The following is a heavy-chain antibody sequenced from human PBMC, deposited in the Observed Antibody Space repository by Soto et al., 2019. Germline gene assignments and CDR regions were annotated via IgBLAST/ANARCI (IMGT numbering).Heavy chain of an antibody. V-gene: IGHV4-59*08. J-gene: IGHJ6*03. D-gene: IGHD3-3*01. CDR2: IYYSGST. Sequence: SETLSLTCTVSGGSISSYYWSWIRQPPGKGLEWIGYIYYSGSTNYNPSLKSRVTISVDTSKNQFSLKLSSVTAADTAVYYCARQGGDFWSGETSYYYYYMYVWGKGTTVTVSS. CDR3: ARQGGDFWSGETSYYYYYMYV. CDR1: GGSISSYY.